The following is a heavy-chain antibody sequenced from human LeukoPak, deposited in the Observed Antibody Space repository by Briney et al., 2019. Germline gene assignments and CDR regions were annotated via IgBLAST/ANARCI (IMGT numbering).Heavy chain of an antibody. J-gene: IGHJ3*02. CDR1: GFTFSSYA. D-gene: IGHD3-16*02. Sequence: GGSLRLSCAASGFTFSSYAMSWVRQAPGKGLEWVSAISGSGGSTYYADSVKGRFTISRDNAKNTLYLQMNSLRAEDTAVYYCARALDDYIWGSYRWFPADAFDIWGQGTMVTVSS. CDR2: ISGSGGST. V-gene: IGHV3-23*01. CDR3: ARALDDYIWGSYRWFPADAFDI.